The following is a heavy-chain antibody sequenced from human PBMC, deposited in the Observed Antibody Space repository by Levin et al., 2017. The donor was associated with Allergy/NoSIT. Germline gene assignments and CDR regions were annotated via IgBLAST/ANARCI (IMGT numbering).Heavy chain of an antibody. CDR1: GFTFSNYA. J-gene: IGHJ2*01. Sequence: GESLKISCAASGFTFSNYAMSWVRQAPGKGLEWVSNIYGTATNTYYADSVKGRFTISRDNSKNTLYLQMNSLRDEDTAVFYCAKGKGRHPRNWFFDLWGRGTLVTVSS. V-gene: IGHV3-23*01. CDR2: IYGTATNT. CDR3: AKGKGRHPRNWFFDL.